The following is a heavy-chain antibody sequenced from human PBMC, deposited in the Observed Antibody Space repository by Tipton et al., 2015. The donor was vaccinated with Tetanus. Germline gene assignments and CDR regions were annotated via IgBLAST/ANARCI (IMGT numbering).Heavy chain of an antibody. CDR3: AVLPKHWQAPRGAP. Sequence: TLSLTCTVSGGSIRSGGYYWTWIRQHPERGLEWIGYIYYTGNTYYNPSLKSRVTISVDSSATQLSLIITSMTAADAAVYYCAVLPKHWQAPRGAPWGQGILVTVSS. CDR1: GGSIRSGGYY. J-gene: IGHJ5*02. D-gene: IGHD1-1*01. CDR2: IYYTGNT. V-gene: IGHV4-31*03.